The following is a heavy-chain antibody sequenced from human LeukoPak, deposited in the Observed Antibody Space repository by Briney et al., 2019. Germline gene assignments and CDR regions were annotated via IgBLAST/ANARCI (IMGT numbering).Heavy chain of an antibody. J-gene: IGHJ4*02. CDR3: ARFYDSSGYADY. CDR1: GFTFSSYA. CDR2: INHSGST. Sequence: PGGSLRLSCAASGFTFSSYAMHWVRQPPGKGLEWIGEINHSGSTNYNPSLKSRVTISVDTSKNQFSLKLSSVTAADTAVYYCARFYDSSGYADYWGQGTLVTVSS. D-gene: IGHD3-22*01. V-gene: IGHV4-34*01.